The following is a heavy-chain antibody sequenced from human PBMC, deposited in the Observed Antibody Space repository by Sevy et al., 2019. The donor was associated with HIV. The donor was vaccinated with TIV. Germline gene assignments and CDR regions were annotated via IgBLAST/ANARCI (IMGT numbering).Heavy chain of an antibody. CDR2: INPNRVGT. Sequence: ASVKVSCKASGYTFTGYYMHWVRQAPGQGLEWMGWINPNRVGTNYAQKFQGRVTMTRDTSISTAYMELSRLRSDDTAVYYCARERVYCSGGSCKPGGWFDPWGQGTLVTVSS. D-gene: IGHD2-15*01. CDR3: ARERVYCSGGSCKPGGWFDP. J-gene: IGHJ5*02. CDR1: GYTFTGYY. V-gene: IGHV1-2*02.